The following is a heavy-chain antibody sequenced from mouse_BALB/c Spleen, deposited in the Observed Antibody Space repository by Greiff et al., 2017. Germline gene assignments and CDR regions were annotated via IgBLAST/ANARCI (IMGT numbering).Heavy chain of an antibody. Sequence: EVKLMESGAELVKPGASVKLSCTASGFNIKDTYMHWVKQRPEQGLEWIGRIDPANGNTKYDPKFQGKATITADTSSNTAYLQLSSLTSEDTAVYYCARILYRYDDWYFDVWGAGTTVTVSS. CDR3: ARILYRYDDWYFDV. D-gene: IGHD2-14*01. CDR1: GFNIKDTY. CDR2: IDPANGNT. V-gene: IGHV14-3*02. J-gene: IGHJ1*01.